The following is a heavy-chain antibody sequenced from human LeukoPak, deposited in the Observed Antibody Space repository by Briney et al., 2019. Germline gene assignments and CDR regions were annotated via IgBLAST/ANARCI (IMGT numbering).Heavy chain of an antibody. V-gene: IGHV4-39*07. J-gene: IGHJ4*02. CDR2: IFYSGST. CDR1: SGSISTSNYY. CDR3: ARVTFYYDDYYFDY. D-gene: IGHD3-22*01. Sequence: SETLSLTCTVSSGSISTSNYYWGWVRQPPGKALEWIGNIFYSGSTYYSPSLKSRVTISVDTSKNQFSLKLSSVTAADTAVYYCARVTFYYDDYYFDYWGQGTLVTVSS.